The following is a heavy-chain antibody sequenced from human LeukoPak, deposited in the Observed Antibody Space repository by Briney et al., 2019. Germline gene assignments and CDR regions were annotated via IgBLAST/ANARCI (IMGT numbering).Heavy chain of an antibody. J-gene: IGHJ4*02. D-gene: IGHD2-8*02. Sequence: ASVKVSCKASGFTFTNDYMHWGRQAAGQGLECMGLINPSGSNTNYAQKFRGRVTMTRDTSTPTVYMELSSLSSDDTAVYYCAREESGGYFDYGGQGTLVSVSS. CDR1: GFTFTNDY. CDR3: AREESGGYFDY. CDR2: INPSGSNT. V-gene: IGHV1-46*01.